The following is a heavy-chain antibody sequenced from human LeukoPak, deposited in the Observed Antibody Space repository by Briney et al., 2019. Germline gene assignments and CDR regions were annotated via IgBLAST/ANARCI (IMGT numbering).Heavy chain of an antibody. CDR1: GFTFSSYA. Sequence: PGRSLRLSCAASGFTFSSYAMSWVRQAPGKGLEWLSYIRTSDTTIYYADSVKGRFTISTDIAKNSLYLQMSSLRDEDTAVYYCARDHLWAFDYWGQGTLVTVSS. CDR2: IRTSDTTI. J-gene: IGHJ4*02. CDR3: ARDHLWAFDY. D-gene: IGHD3-10*01. V-gene: IGHV3-48*02.